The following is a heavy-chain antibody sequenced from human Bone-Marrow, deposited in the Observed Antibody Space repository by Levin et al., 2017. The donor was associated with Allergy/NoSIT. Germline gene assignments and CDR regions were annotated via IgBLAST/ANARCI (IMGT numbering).Heavy chain of an antibody. CDR1: GYSISSGYY. CDR2: IYHSGST. J-gene: IGHJ4*02. Sequence: GSLRLSCAVSGYSISSGYYWGWIRQPPGKGLEWIGSIYHSGSTYYNPSLKSRVTISVDTSKNQFSLKLSSVTAADTAVYYCARDLLWFGELSGDRYFDYWGQGTLVTVSS. D-gene: IGHD3-10*01. CDR3: ARDLLWFGELSGDRYFDY. V-gene: IGHV4-38-2*02.